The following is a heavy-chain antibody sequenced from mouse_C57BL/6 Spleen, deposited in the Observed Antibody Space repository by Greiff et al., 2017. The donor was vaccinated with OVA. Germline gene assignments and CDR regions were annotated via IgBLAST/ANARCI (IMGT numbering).Heavy chain of an antibody. CDR2: IYPGDGDT. V-gene: IGHV1-82*01. J-gene: IGHJ2*01. CDR1: GYAFSSSW. D-gene: IGHD1-1*01. CDR3: ARSGDYGRSYDY. Sequence: VQLQQSGPELVKPGASVKISCKASGYAFSSSWMNWVKQRPGKGLEWIGRIYPGDGDTNYNGKFKGKATLTADKSSSTAYMQLSSLTSEDSAVYFCARSGDYGRSYDYWGQGTTLTVSS.